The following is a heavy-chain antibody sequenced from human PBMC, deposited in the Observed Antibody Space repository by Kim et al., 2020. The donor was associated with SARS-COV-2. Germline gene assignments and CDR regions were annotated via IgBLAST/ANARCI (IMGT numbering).Heavy chain of an antibody. CDR1: GGSISSGGYY. J-gene: IGHJ3*02. CDR2: IYYSGST. CDR3: ARVARITIFGVVNSAFDI. Sequence: SETLSLTCTVSGGSISSGGYYWSWIRQHPGKALEWIGYIYYSGSTYYNPSLKSRVTISVDTSKNQFSLKLSSVTAADTAVYYCARVARITIFGVVNSAFDIWGQGTMVTVSS. D-gene: IGHD3-3*01. V-gene: IGHV4-31*03.